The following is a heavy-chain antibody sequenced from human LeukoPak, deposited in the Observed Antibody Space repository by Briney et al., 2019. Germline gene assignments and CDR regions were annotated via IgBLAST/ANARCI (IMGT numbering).Heavy chain of an antibody. CDR3: ARPRGSGYDLDFDY. Sequence: SETLSLTCTVSGASVSSPDYFWHWIRQPPGKGLEWIGSISYSGVTFYNPSLKSRLTMSLDTSKNQFSLRLTSVTVADTAVYYCARPRGSGYDLDFDYWGQGTLVSVSS. D-gene: IGHD5-12*01. V-gene: IGHV4-30-4*08. CDR2: ISYSGVT. J-gene: IGHJ4*02. CDR1: GASVSSPDYF.